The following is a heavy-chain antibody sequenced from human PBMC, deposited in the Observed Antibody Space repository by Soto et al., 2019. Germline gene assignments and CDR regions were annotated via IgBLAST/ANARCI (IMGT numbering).Heavy chain of an antibody. J-gene: IGHJ4*02. Sequence: QVQLVQSGAEVKKPGASVKVSCKASGYTFTSYDINWVRQATGQGLEWMGWMNPNSGNTGYAQKFQGRVTMTRNTSIGTGYMELSSLRSEDTAVYYCASYDSSGYYPYDYWGQGTLVTVSS. D-gene: IGHD3-22*01. V-gene: IGHV1-8*01. CDR1: GYTFTSYD. CDR3: ASYDSSGYYPYDY. CDR2: MNPNSGNT.